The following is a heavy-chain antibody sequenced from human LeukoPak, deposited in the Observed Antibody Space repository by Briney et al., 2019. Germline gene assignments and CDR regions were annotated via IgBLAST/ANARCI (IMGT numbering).Heavy chain of an antibody. J-gene: IGHJ4*02. CDR2: IYSSGST. V-gene: IGHV4-39*01. CDR3: AKSGGYGLIDY. Sequence: SETLSLTCTVSGASVSGSPYYWGWIRQPQGKGLEWIGSIYSSGSTYYNASLQSRVTISIETSKNQISLRLNSVTAADTAIYYCAKSGGYGLIDYWGQGTLVTVSS. D-gene: IGHD1-26*01. CDR1: GASVSGSPYY.